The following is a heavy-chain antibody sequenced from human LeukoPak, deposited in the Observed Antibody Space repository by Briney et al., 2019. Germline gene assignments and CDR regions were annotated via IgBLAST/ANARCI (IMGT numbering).Heavy chain of an antibody. Sequence: SETLSLTCTVSGGSISSYYWSWIRHPPGKGLEWLGYIYYSGSTNYNPSLKSRVTISVDTSKNQFSLKLSSVTAADTAVYYCARSGIAAAGYRTRFDPWGQGTLVTVSS. CDR3: ARSGIAAAGYRTRFDP. D-gene: IGHD6-13*01. V-gene: IGHV4-59*12. CDR1: GGSISSYY. CDR2: IYYSGST. J-gene: IGHJ5*02.